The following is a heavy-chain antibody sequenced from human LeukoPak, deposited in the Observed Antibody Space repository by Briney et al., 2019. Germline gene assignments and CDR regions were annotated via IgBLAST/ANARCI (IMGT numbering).Heavy chain of an antibody. CDR1: GFHFSGFA. CDR3: ARDPMAAAADRALCDS. Sequence: PGGSLRLSCAASGFHFSGFALVWVRQAPGKGLEWVAVISYDGNNKDYADSVKGRFTISRDNSKNTVCLQLNSLRPEDTAVYYCARDPMAAAADRALCDSWGQGTLVTVSS. D-gene: IGHD6-13*01. V-gene: IGHV3-30-3*01. CDR2: ISYDGNNK. J-gene: IGHJ5*01.